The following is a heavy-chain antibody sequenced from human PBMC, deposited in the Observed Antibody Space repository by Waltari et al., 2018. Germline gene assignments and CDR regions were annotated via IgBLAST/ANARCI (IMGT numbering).Heavy chain of an antibody. D-gene: IGHD3-16*01. CDR1: GFTFDAYA. J-gene: IGHJ4*02. CDR3: AFLGGS. CDR2: ISWNSGSI. Sequence: EVQLVESGGGLVQPGRSLRLSCAASGFTFDAYAMHWVRQAPGKGLEWGSGISWNSGSIGYADAVKGRFTISRDNAKNSLYLQMNSLRAEDTALYYCAFLGGSWGQGTLVTVSS. V-gene: IGHV3-9*01.